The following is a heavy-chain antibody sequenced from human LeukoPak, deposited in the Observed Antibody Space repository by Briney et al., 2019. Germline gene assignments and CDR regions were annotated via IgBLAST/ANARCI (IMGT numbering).Heavy chain of an antibody. Sequence: GGSLRLSCAASGFTLSSYWMSWVRQAPGKGLEWVANIKQDGSEKYYVDSVKGRFTISRDNAKNSLYLQMNSLRAENTAVYYCARDRTARLRSSREGDYWGQGTLVTVSS. CDR1: GFTLSSYW. V-gene: IGHV3-7*01. D-gene: IGHD4-17*01. J-gene: IGHJ4*02. CDR2: IKQDGSEK. CDR3: ARDRTARLRSSREGDY.